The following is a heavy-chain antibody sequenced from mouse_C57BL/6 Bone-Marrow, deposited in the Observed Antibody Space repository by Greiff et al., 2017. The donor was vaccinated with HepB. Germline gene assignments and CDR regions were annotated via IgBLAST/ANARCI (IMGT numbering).Heavy chain of an antibody. V-gene: IGHV5-12*01. CDR3: ARPPYYSNYPYYYAMDY. J-gene: IGHJ4*01. D-gene: IGHD2-5*01. CDR1: GFTFSDYY. Sequence: EVQGVESGGGLVQPGGSLKLSCAASGFTFSDYYMYWVRQTPEKRLEWVAYISNGGGSTYYPDTVKGRFTISRDNAKNTLYLQMSSLKSEDTAMYYCARPPYYSNYPYYYAMDYWGQGTSVTVSS. CDR2: ISNGGGST.